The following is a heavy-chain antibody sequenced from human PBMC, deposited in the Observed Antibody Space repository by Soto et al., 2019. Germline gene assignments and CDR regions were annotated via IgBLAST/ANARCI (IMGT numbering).Heavy chain of an antibody. CDR2: ISYDGNNQ. CDR3: ARDRVYYYDSSGYYNFEY. Sequence: QVQLVESGGGVVQPGRSLRLSCAASGFTFNNYAMHWVRQAPGKGLEWVAVISYDGNNQHYADSVKGRFAISRDNSKNTLYLQMNSLRDEDTAVYYCARDRVYYYDSSGYYNFEYWGQGSLVTVSS. J-gene: IGHJ4*02. CDR1: GFTFNNYA. V-gene: IGHV3-30*09. D-gene: IGHD3-22*01.